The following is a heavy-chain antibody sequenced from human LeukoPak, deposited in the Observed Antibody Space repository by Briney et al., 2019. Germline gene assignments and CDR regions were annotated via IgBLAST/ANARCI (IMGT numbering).Heavy chain of an antibody. J-gene: IGHJ4*02. V-gene: IGHV4-59*08. CDR1: GGSISSYY. Sequence: SETLSLTCTVSGGSISSYYWSWIRQPPGKGLEWIGYIYYSGSTNYNPSLKSRVTISVDTSKNQFSLKLSSVTAADTAVYYCARHTTPSIVVVPAATPFDYWGQGTLVTVSS. CDR3: ARHTTPSIVVVPAATPFDY. D-gene: IGHD2-2*01. CDR2: IYYSGST.